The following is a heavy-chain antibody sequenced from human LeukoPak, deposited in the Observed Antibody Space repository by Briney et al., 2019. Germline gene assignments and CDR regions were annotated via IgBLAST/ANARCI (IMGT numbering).Heavy chain of an antibody. CDR3: ARGFRRAENFY. CDR1: GFTFDDYG. J-gene: IGHJ4*02. CDR2: ISSSSSTI. Sequence: QAGGSLRLSCAASGFTFDDYGMSWVRQAPGKGLEWVSYISSSSSTIYYADSVKGRFTISRDNAKNSLYLQMNSLRAEDTALYYCARGFRRAENFYWGQGTLVTVSS. D-gene: IGHD3-10*01. V-gene: IGHV3-48*01.